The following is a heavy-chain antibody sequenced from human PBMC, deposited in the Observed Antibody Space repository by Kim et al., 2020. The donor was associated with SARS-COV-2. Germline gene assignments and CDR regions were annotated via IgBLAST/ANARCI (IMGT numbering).Heavy chain of an antibody. Sequence: GDTTAYAGSVKVRFTISRDNSKNPLYLQMSSLRAEDTAIYYCANPRQPDYWGQGTLVTVSS. CDR2: GDTT. V-gene: IGHV3-23*01. CDR3: ANPRQPDY. D-gene: IGHD6-13*01. J-gene: IGHJ4*02.